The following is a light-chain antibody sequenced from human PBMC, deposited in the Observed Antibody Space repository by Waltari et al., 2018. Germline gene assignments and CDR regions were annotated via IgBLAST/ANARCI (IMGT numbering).Light chain of an antibody. CDR3: NSRDSSGNHVV. CDR2: AKN. J-gene: IGLJ3*02. CDR1: SLRSYY. Sequence: SSELTQDPAVSVALGQTVKITCQGDSLRSYYPRWYQQKPGQAPIIVLLAKNNRPSWIPDRVSCSRSGNTASLIITVAQAEDEADYYCNSRDSSGNHVVFGGGTKLTVL. V-gene: IGLV3-19*01.